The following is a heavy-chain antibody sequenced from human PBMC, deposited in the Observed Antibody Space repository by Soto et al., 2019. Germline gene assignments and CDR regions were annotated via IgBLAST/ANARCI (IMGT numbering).Heavy chain of an antibody. CDR1: GFTVSSTY. CDR3: ARGGIGMVRTFDH. J-gene: IGHJ4*02. V-gene: IGHV3-53*01. D-gene: IGHD3-10*01. Sequence: GESLKISCAASGFTVSSTYLSWVRQAPGKGLEWVSIIFSSGESFYADSVKGRFTISRDSSDNTVYLQMNSLKAEDTAVYYCARGGIGMVRTFDHWGQGTLVTV. CDR2: IFSSGES.